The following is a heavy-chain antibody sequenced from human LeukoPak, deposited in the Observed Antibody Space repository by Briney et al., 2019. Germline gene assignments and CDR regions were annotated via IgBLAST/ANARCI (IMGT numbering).Heavy chain of an antibody. J-gene: IGHJ6*02. D-gene: IGHD3-10*01. CDR3: AKNFGSGNYYYYGMDV. CDR2: INTDGSST. Sequence: GGSLRLSCAASGFTFSSYWMHWVRQAPGKGLVWVSRINTDGSSTSYADSVKGRFTISRDNAKNTLYLQMNSLRAEDTAVYYCAKNFGSGNYYYYGMDVWGQGTTVTVSS. V-gene: IGHV3-74*01. CDR1: GFTFSSYW.